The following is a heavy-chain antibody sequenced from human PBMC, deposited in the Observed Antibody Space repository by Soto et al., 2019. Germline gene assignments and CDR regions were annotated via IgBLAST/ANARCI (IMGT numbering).Heavy chain of an antibody. J-gene: IGHJ4*02. CDR1: EFTIRGYY. Sequence: GGSLRLSCAASEFTIRGYYMSWVRQAPGKGLEWVSVIYSGGATYYADSVKGRFTISRDISKNTLYLHMSSLRTEDTAVYYCARGQYSYGPFDYWGQGTLVTVSS. D-gene: IGHD5-18*01. V-gene: IGHV3-66*01. CDR2: IYSGGAT. CDR3: ARGQYSYGPFDY.